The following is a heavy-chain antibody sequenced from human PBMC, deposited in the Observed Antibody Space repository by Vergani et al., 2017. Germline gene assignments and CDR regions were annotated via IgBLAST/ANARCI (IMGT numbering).Heavy chain of an antibody. CDR1: GGSFSGYY. J-gene: IGHJ6*02. Sequence: QVQLQQWGAGLLKPSETLSLTCAVYGGSFSGYYWSWIRQPPGKGLEWIGEMNHSGSTNYNPSLKSRVTISVDTSKNQFSLKLSSVTAADTAVYYCAKIMHQYCSGGSCYSGYYYGMDVWGQGTTVTVSS. V-gene: IGHV4-34*02. CDR2: MNHSGST. CDR3: AKIMHQYCSGGSCYSGYYYGMDV. D-gene: IGHD2-15*01.